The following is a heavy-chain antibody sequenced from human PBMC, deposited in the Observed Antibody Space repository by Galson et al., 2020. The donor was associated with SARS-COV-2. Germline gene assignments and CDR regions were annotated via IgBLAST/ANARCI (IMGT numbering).Heavy chain of an antibody. J-gene: IGHJ4*02. CDR2: IYPGDSDT. CDR1: GYYFTSYW. CDR3: ARLDEGGVQLWFRYFDY. D-gene: IGHD5-18*01. Sequence: GESLKISCKGSGYYFTSYWIAWVHQMPGKGLEWMGIIYPGDSDTRYSPSFQGQVTISADKSISTAYLQWSSLKASDTAMYYCARLDEGGVQLWFRYFDYWGQGTLVTVSS. V-gene: IGHV5-51*07.